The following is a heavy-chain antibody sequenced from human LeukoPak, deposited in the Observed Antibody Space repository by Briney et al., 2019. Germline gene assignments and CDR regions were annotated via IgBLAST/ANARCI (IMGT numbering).Heavy chain of an antibody. CDR1: GGTFSSYA. V-gene: IGHV1-69*05. CDR3: ARALDYGGRAYFDY. Sequence: GASVKVSCKASGGTFSSYAISWVRQAPGQGLEWMGGIIPIFGTANYAQKLQGRVTMTTDTSTSTAYMELRSLRSDDTAVYYCARALDYGGRAYFDYWGQGTLVTVSS. CDR2: IIPIFGTA. D-gene: IGHD4-23*01. J-gene: IGHJ4*02.